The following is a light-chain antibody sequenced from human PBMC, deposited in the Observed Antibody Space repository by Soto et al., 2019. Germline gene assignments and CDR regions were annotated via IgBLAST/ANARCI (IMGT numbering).Light chain of an antibody. CDR2: GAS. J-gene: IGKJ1*01. Sequence: EIFLTQSPFTLSLSPGERSTLSCRASQTVLNNYLTWYQQKPGQAPSRLIFGASIRATGIPDRFSGSRSGKELTITISRMEPEDFEVYYCKKYGRSKTRFGQGTKVDIK. V-gene: IGKV3-20*01. CDR1: QTVLNNY. CDR3: KKYGRSKTR.